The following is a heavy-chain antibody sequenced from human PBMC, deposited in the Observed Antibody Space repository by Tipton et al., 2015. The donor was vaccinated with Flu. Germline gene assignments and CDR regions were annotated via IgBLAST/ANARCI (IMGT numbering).Heavy chain of an antibody. V-gene: IGHV4-38-2*02. CDR1: DDSITFYY. CDR2: IHRTGNT. D-gene: IGHD4-11*01. J-gene: IGHJ5*02. CDR3: ARRDYSNYVSEPKNWFHP. Sequence: TLSLACTVSDDSITFYYWSWVRQPPGKGLEWIGNIHRTGNTYHNPSLRSRVTISVDTSRNQFSLKLSSVTAADTAVYYCARRDYSNYVSEPKNWFHPWGQGTLVTVSS.